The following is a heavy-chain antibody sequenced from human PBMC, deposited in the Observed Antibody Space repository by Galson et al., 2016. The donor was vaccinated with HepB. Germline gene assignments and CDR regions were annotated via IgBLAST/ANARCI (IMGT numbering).Heavy chain of an antibody. CDR1: GYTFTTYY. V-gene: IGHV1-46*01. CDR2: INPSGGST. D-gene: IGHD2-2*02. Sequence: SVKVSCKASGYTFTTYYMHWVRQAPGQGLEWMGVINPSGGSTSYPQKFQGRVTMTTDTSTSTVYMELSSLRSEDTAVYYCARSSYTYYLDYWGQGTLVTVSS. J-gene: IGHJ4*02. CDR3: ARSSYTYYLDY.